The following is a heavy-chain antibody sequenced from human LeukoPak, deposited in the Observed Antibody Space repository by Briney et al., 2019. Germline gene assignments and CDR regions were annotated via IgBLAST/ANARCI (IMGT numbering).Heavy chain of an antibody. D-gene: IGHD3-22*01. CDR1: GFTVSSIH. CDR3: ARGGRGSAAVVAPRSFDI. Sequence: GGSLRLSCAASGFTVSSIHMVWVRQAPGKGLEWVSVTYTGGNSYYADSVKGRFIISRDISKNTLYLQMDSLRAEDSALYYCARGGRGSAAVVAPRSFDIWGQGTMVTVSS. CDR2: TYTGGNS. J-gene: IGHJ3*02. V-gene: IGHV3-53*01.